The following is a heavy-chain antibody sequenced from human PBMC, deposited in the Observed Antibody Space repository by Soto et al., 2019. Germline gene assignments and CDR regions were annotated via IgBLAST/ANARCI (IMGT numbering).Heavy chain of an antibody. D-gene: IGHD1-26*01. Sequence: SGPTLVNPTQTLTLTCSFSGFSLTTSGVGVGWVRQSPEKTLEWLALIFWDDDKRYSPSLRSRLTIAKDTSKNQVVLTLTNVEPVDTATDYCARILTATCGNFDSWGPGALVTVSS. CDR3: ARILTATCGNFDS. J-gene: IGHJ4*02. CDR2: IFWDDDK. CDR1: GFSLTTSGVG. V-gene: IGHV2-5*02.